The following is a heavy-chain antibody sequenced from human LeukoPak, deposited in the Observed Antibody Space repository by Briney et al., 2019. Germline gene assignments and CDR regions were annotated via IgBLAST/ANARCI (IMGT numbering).Heavy chain of an antibody. Sequence: SETLSLTCSVSGGSFSGYHWRWIRQPPGKGLEWIGEIIHSGSTNYNPSLKSRVTISVDTSRNQFSLKLSSVTAADTAVYYCAREGGYGDYASGYWGQGTLVTVSS. J-gene: IGHJ4*02. CDR1: GGSFSGYH. CDR2: IIHSGST. V-gene: IGHV4-34*12. D-gene: IGHD4-17*01. CDR3: AREGGYGDYASGY.